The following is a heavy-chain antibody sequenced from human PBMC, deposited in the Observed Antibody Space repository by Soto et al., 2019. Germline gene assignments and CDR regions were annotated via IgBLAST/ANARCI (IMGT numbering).Heavy chain of an antibody. D-gene: IGHD3-22*01. CDR2: ISAYNGNT. J-gene: IGHJ4*02. Sequence: GASVKVSCKASGYTFTSYGISWVRQAPGQGLEWMGWISAYNGNTNYAQKRQGRVTMTTDTSTSTGYMELRSLRSDDTAVYYGARDLLYYHCSGYYYFVYWGQGALLTVSA. CDR3: ARDLLYYHCSGYYYFVY. V-gene: IGHV1-18*01. CDR1: GYTFTSYG.